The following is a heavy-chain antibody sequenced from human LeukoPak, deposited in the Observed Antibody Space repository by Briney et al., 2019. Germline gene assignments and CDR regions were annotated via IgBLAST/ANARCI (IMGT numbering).Heavy chain of an antibody. D-gene: IGHD4-23*01. Sequence: GESLKISCKGSGYSFTSYWIGWVRQMPGKGLEWMGIIYPGDSDTRYSPSFQGQVTISADKSISTAYLQWSSLKASDTAMYYCAKTVVTPEEPYYYYMDVWGKGTTVTVSS. CDR3: AKTVVTPEEPYYYYMDV. V-gene: IGHV5-51*01. CDR1: GYSFTSYW. CDR2: IYPGDSDT. J-gene: IGHJ6*03.